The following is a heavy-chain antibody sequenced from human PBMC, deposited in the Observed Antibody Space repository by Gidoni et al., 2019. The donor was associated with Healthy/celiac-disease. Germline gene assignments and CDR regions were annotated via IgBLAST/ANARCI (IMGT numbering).Heavy chain of an antibody. CDR2: INHSGNT. CDR1: AGSFSGYY. J-gene: IGHJ4*02. D-gene: IGHD6-13*01. V-gene: IGHV4-34*01. Sequence: QLQLQQWGAGLLKPSDTLSPTRAVYAGSFSGYYWRWIRQPPGKWLEWIGEINHSGNTNYCPSLKSRYTISLDTYMNQFARKLSSVTAAGTAVYYCARFKTEYSSSWYFFWGQGTLVTVSS. CDR3: ARFKTEYSSSWYFF.